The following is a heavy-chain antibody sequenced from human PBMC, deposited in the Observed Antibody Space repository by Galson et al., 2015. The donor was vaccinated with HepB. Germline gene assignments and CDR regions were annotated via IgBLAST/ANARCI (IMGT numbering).Heavy chain of an antibody. V-gene: IGHV3-74*01. Sequence: SLRLSCAASGFTFSSYWMHWVRQAPGKGLVWVSRINSDGSSTSYADSVKGRFTISRDNAKNTLYLQMNSLRAEDTAVYYCASQPPGPFDWLLGHYYYYGMDVWGQGTTVTVSS. J-gene: IGHJ6*02. CDR3: ASQPPGPFDWLLGHYYYYGMDV. D-gene: IGHD3-9*01. CDR1: GFTFSSYW. CDR2: INSDGSST.